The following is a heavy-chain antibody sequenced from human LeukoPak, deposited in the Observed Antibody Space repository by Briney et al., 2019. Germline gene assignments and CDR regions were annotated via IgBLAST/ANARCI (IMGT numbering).Heavy chain of an antibody. J-gene: IGHJ4*02. V-gene: IGHV3-23*01. CDR3: PRGSSGPDY. CDR1: GFTFSSYA. CDR2: ISASGGNT. D-gene: IGHD6-19*01. Sequence: GGSLRLSCAASGFTFSSYAMSWVRQAPGKGLEWVSSISASGGNTYYADSVKGRFTISRDNSKNTLHLQMNSLRAEDTAVYYCPRGSSGPDYWGQGTLVPVSS.